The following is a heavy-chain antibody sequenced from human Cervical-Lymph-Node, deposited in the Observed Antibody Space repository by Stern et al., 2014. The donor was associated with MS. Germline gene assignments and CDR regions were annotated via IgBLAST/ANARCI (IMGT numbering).Heavy chain of an antibody. Sequence: VQLVESGGGVVQPGRSLRLSCAASGFTFSSYGMHWVRQAPDQGLEWVAVIWYDGSRKYYENSVNGRCIVFRENTQNKRSVQMNSLRAEDTAVYYCARDSSGWLLYFDYWGQGTLVTVSS. CDR1: GFTFSSYG. V-gene: IGHV3-33*01. CDR3: ARDSSGWLLYFDY. CDR2: IWYDGSRK. D-gene: IGHD6-19*01. J-gene: IGHJ4*02.